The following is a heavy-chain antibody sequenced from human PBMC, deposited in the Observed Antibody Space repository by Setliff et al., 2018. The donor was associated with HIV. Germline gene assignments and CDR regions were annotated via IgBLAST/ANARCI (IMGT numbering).Heavy chain of an antibody. D-gene: IGHD3-16*01. CDR2: IYPDDSAT. J-gene: IGHJ5*01. V-gene: IGHV5-51*01. CDR1: GYSFSDNW. CDR3: AKHGFERKSPYNWFDS. Sequence: PGESLKISCKGFGYSFSDNWIGWVRQMPGKGLEWMGIIYPDDSATRYSPSLQGQVTISADKSINTAYMRWRSLRAPDTAMYFCAKHGFERKSPYNWFDSWGQGTLVTVSS.